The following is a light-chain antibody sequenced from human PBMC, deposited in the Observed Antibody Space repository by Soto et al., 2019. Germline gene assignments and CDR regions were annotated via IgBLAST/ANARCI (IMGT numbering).Light chain of an antibody. CDR3: ATWDTDLGTGEVV. CDR2: DNS. V-gene: IGLV1-51*01. Sequence: QSALTQPPSLSAAPGQKVTISCSGARSNIGKNFVSWYQHLPGTAPKLLIYDNSQRPSGIPDRFSGSKSGTSATLGITGLQTGDEADYYCATWDTDLGTGEVVFGGGTKLTVL. CDR1: RSNIGKNF. J-gene: IGLJ2*01.